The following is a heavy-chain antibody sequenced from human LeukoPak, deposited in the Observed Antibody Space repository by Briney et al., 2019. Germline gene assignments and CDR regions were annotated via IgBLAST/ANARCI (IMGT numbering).Heavy chain of an antibody. D-gene: IGHD1-26*01. CDR3: ARHGGSYTFDL. J-gene: IGHJ4*02. Sequence: PSETLSVTCSVSGGSFSSYYWSWIRQPPGKGLELIGYMYDSGSTNYNPSLKSRVTISVDTSKNQFSLRLSSVTAADTAVYYCARHGGSYTFDLWGQGVLVTVSS. CDR2: MYDSGST. CDR1: GGSFSSYY. V-gene: IGHV4-59*01.